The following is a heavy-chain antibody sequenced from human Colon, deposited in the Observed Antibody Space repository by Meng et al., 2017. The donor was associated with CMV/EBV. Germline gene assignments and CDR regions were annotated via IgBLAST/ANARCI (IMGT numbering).Heavy chain of an antibody. D-gene: IGHD3-10*01. CDR3: AGDLWPIVRGGNLRGWFDL. J-gene: IGHJ5*02. CDR2: INPDSGGT. Sequence: ASVTVSCQASGYSFTGYYMYWVRQAPGQGLEWMGCINPDSGGTNYIQKFQGRVTMTRDTSVSTLYMELSSLTSDDTAVYYCAGDLWPIVRGGNLRGWFDLWGQGTLVTVSS. CDR1: GYSFTGYY. V-gene: IGHV1-2*02.